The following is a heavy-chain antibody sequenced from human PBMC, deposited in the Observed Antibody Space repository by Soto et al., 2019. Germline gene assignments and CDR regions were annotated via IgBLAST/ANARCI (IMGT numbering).Heavy chain of an antibody. D-gene: IGHD1-7*01. CDR3: SRAGIRTTPYYFDY. V-gene: IGHV3-72*01. Sequence: GGSLRLPWAASAFTFSDHYMDWVRQAPGKGLEWVGRIRNKANSYTTEYAASVKDRFTISRDDSRNSLYLQMNSLKTEDTAMYYCSRAGIRTTPYYFDYWGLGTLVTVSS. CDR1: AFTFSDHY. CDR2: IRNKANSYTT. J-gene: IGHJ4*02.